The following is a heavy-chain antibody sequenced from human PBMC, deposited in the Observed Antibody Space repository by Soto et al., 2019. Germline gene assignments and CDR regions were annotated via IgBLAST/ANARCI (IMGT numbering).Heavy chain of an antibody. J-gene: IGHJ6*02. CDR3: ARDRSGQWLEDYYYYYGMDV. V-gene: IGHV1-18*04. CDR2: ISAYNGNT. D-gene: IGHD6-19*01. CDR1: GYTFTSYY. Sequence: ASVKVSCKASGYTFTSYYMHWVRQAPGQGLEWMGWISAYNGNTNYAQKLQGRVTMTTDTSTSTAYMELRSLRSDDTAVYYCARDRSGQWLEDYYYYYGMDVWGQGTTVTVSS.